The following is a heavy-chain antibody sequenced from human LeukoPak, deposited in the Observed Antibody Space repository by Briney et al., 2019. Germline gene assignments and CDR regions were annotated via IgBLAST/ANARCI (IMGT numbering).Heavy chain of an antibody. CDR3: ARGYSGSYSDNWFDP. J-gene: IGHJ5*02. Sequence: SETLSLTCTVSGGSISSSSYYWGWIRQPPGKGLEWIGSIYYSGSTYYNPSLKSRVTISVDTSKNQFSLKLSSVTAADTAVYYCARGYSGSYSDNWFDPWGQGTLVTVSS. V-gene: IGHV4-39*07. CDR1: GGSISSSSYY. D-gene: IGHD1-26*01. CDR2: IYYSGST.